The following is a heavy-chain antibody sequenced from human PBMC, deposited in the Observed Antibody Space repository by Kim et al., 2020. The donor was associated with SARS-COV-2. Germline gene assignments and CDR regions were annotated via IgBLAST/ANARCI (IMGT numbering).Heavy chain of an antibody. CDR1: GFAFSNSA. D-gene: IGHD2-8*02. Sequence: GGSLRLSCAASGFAFSNSAMSWVRQAPGKGLEWVSAVSDSGRGTYYADSVKGRFTVSRDNSKNTLSLLMNDWRAEGTAMYFCAKDGGPDCTEHSCVHCFVFWGRGTLVTVSS. V-gene: IGHV3-23*01. J-gene: IGHJ4*02. CDR2: VSDSGRGT. CDR3: AKDGGPDCTEHSCVHCFVF.